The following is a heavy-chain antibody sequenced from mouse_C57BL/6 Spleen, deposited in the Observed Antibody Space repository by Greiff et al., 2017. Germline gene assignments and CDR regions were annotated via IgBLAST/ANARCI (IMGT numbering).Heavy chain of an antibody. V-gene: IGHV3-6*01. CDR1: GYSITSGYY. J-gene: IGHJ3*01. D-gene: IGHD2-5*01. Sequence: EVQLQQSGPGLVKPSQSLSLTCSVTGYSITSGYYWNWIRQFPGNKLEWMGYISYDGSNNYNPSLKNRISITRDTSKNQFFLKLNSVTTEDTATYYCAREGAYYSNYLFAYWGQGTLVTVSA. CDR2: ISYDGSN. CDR3: AREGAYYSNYLFAY.